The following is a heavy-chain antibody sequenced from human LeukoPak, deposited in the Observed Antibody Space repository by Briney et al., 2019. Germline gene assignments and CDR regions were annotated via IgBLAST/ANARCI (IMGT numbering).Heavy chain of an antibody. D-gene: IGHD3-9*01. CDR1: GFTFSGYD. V-gene: IGHV3-7*01. Sequence: PGGSLRLSCAASGFTFSGYDMNWVRQAPGKGLEWVANIKQDGSEKYYVDSVKGRFTISRDNAKNSLYLQMNSLRAEDTAVYYCARDPITIRGGNDYWGQGTLVTVSS. CDR2: IKQDGSEK. J-gene: IGHJ4*02. CDR3: ARDPITIRGGNDY.